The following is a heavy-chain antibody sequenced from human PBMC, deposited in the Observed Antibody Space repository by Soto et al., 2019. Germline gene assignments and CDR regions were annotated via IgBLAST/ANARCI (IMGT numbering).Heavy chain of an antibody. J-gene: IGHJ2*01. V-gene: IGHV3-23*01. D-gene: IGHD3-10*02. Sequence: PGKGLEWVSAISYGGGTTYYADSVKGRFTIFRDNSKNTLYLQMNSLSAEDTAVFFFSFFFQAEDGIRDVRSVSAFLLNRSSDL. CDR2: ISYGGGTT. CDR3: SFFFQAEDGIRDVRSVSAFLLNRSSDL.